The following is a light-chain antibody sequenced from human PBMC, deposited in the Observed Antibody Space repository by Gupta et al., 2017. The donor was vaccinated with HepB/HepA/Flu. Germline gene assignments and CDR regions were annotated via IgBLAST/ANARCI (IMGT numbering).Light chain of an antibody. J-gene: IGKJ2*04. CDR3: QQFNNYLCS. Sequence: DIQMTQSPSTLSASVGDRVTITCRASQSISNWLAWYQQKPGKAPNLLIYKASTLDSGVPSRFSGSGSGTEFTLTISSLQPDDFATYYCQQFNNYLCSFGQGTKLEIK. CDR2: KAS. V-gene: IGKV1-5*03. CDR1: QSISNW.